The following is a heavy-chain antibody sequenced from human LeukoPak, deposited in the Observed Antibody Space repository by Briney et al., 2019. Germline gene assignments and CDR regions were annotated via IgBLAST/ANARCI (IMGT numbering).Heavy chain of an antibody. CDR2: IIPIFGTA. D-gene: IGHD3-10*01. J-gene: IGHJ4*02. V-gene: IGHV1-69*05. CDR1: GGTFSSYA. CDR3: ARDSWFAASQSPPFDY. Sequence: SVKVSCKASGGTFSSYAISWVRQAPGQGLEWMGRIIPIFGTANYAQKFQGRVTITTDESTSTAYMELSSLRSEDTAVYYCARDSWFAASQSPPFDYWGQGTLVTVSS.